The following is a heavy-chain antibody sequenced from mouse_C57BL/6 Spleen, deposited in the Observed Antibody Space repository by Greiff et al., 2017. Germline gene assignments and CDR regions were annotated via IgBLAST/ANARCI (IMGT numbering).Heavy chain of an antibody. J-gene: IGHJ2*01. CDR3: ASKGVWDYYVDY. D-gene: IGHD1-3*01. V-gene: IGHV1-69*01. Sequence: QVQLKQPGAELVMPGASVKLSCKASGYTFTSYWMHWVKQRPGQGLEWIGKIDPSDSYTNYNQKFKGKSTLTGDKSSSTAYMQLSSRTSEDSAVYYCASKGVWDYYVDYWGQGTTLTVSS. CDR2: IDPSDSYT. CDR1: GYTFTSYW.